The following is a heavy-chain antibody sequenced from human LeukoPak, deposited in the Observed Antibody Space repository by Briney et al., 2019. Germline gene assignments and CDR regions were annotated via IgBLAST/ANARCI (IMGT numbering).Heavy chain of an antibody. CDR3: ARLMDYTYFDY. CDR1: GGSISSYY. V-gene: IGHV4-59*08. D-gene: IGHD4-11*01. Sequence: PSESLSLTCTVSGGSISSYYWSWIRQPPGKGLEWIGYIYYSGSTNYNPSLKSRVTISVDTSKNQFSLKLSSVTAADTAVYYCARLMDYTYFDYWGQGTLVTVS. CDR2: IYYSGST. J-gene: IGHJ4*02.